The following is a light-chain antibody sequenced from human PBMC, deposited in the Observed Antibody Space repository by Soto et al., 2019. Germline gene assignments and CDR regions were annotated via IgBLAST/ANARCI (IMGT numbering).Light chain of an antibody. J-gene: IGKJ1*01. V-gene: IGKV3-20*01. Sequence: DIVLTQSPGTLSLSPGAGATLSCRASQSVSNNYLAWYQQKPGQAPRLLIYGASNRATGIPDRFSGSGSGTDFTLTISRLEPEDFAVYYCQQYGSSGTCGQGTKVDIK. CDR3: QQYGSSGT. CDR1: QSVSNNY. CDR2: GAS.